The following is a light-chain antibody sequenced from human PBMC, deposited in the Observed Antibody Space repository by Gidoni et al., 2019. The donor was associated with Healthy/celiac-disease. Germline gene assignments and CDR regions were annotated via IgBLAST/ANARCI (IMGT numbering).Light chain of an antibody. CDR1: QSVSSY. J-gene: IGKJ4*01. V-gene: IGKV3-11*01. Sequence: ELVLTQSPAPLSLSPGERATLSCRASQSVSSYLAWYQQKPGQAPRLLIYDASNRATGIPARFSGSGSGTDFTLTISSLEPEDFAFYYCQQRSNWLSLTFGGGTKVEIK. CDR3: QQRSNWLSLT. CDR2: DAS.